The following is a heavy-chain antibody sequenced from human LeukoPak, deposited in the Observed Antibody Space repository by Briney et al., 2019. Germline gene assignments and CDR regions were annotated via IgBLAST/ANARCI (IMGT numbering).Heavy chain of an antibody. CDR3: ARQFCSGGSCYPYFDY. CDR2: IYYTGST. Sequence: SETLSLTCTVSGGSISSGGYYWSWLRQPPGKGLEWIGFIYYTGSTNYNPSLKSRVTISIDTSKNQFSLKLSSVTAADTAVYYCARQFCSGGSCYPYFDYWGRGTLVTVSS. D-gene: IGHD2-15*01. V-gene: IGHV4-61*08. CDR1: GGSISSGGYY. J-gene: IGHJ4*02.